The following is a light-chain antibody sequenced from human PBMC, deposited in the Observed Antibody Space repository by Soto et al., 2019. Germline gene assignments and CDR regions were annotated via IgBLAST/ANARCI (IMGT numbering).Light chain of an antibody. Sequence: IQIAQFPTPLSASVGDRSPNHFRASQSISSYLNWYQQKPGKAPKLLIYAASSLQSGVPSRFSGSGSGTDFTLTISSLQPEDFATYYCQQSYSTWTFGQGTKVDIK. CDR1: QSISSY. J-gene: IGKJ1*01. CDR3: QQSYSTWT. CDR2: AAS. V-gene: IGKV1-39*01.